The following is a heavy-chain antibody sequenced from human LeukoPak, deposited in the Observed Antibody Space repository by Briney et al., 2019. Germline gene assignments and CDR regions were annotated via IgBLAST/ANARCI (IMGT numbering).Heavy chain of an antibody. CDR2: VSYDGSDK. CDR3: ARDANWGEIDY. CDR1: QFTFTYYA. Sequence: GGYLRPSCAASQFTFTYYAMHWVRQAPGKGLEWVAIVSYDGSDKYYADSVKGRFSIFRDNSKNTQYLQMDSLRPEDTAVYYCARDANWGEIDYWGQGTLVTVSS. D-gene: IGHD7-27*01. J-gene: IGHJ4*02. V-gene: IGHV3-30-3*01.